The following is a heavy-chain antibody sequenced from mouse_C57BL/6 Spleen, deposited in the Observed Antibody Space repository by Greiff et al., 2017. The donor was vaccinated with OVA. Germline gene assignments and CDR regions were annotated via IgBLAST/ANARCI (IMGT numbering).Heavy chain of an antibody. J-gene: IGHJ4*01. D-gene: IGHD1-1*01. CDR1: GYTFTDYN. Sequence: EVQLQQSGPELVKPGASVKIPCKASGYTFTDYNMDWVKQSHGKSLEWIGDINPNNGGTIYNQKFKGKATLTVDKSSSTAYMELRSLTSEDTAVYYCARRPLRSVGPGYAMDYWGQGTSVTVSS. V-gene: IGHV1-18*01. CDR2: INPNNGGT. CDR3: ARRPLRSVGPGYAMDY.